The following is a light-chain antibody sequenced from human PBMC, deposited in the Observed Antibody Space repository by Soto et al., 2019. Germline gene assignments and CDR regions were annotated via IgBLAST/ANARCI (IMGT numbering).Light chain of an antibody. J-gene: IGLJ2*01. Sequence: QSVLTQPASVSGSPGQSITISCTGTTSDVGSYNLVSWYQQHPGKAPKLMIYEGSKRPSGVSNRFSGSKSGNTASLTISGLQAEDEADYYCCSYAGSNNYVVFGGGTKVTVL. CDR3: CSYAGSNNYVV. CDR1: TSDVGSYNL. CDR2: EGS. V-gene: IGLV2-23*01.